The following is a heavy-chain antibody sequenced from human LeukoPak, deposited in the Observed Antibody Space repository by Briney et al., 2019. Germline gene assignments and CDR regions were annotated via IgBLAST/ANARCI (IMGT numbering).Heavy chain of an antibody. CDR2: ISAYNGNT. CDR3: ARVRYCSSTSCLFPDY. D-gene: IGHD2-2*01. Sequence: ASVKVSCKASGYTFTSYGISWVRQALGQGLEWMGWISAYNGNTNYAQKFQGRVTMTTDTSTSTAYMELRSLRSDDTAVYYCARVRYCSSTSCLFPDYWGQGTLVTVSS. J-gene: IGHJ4*02. CDR1: GYTFTSYG. V-gene: IGHV1-18*01.